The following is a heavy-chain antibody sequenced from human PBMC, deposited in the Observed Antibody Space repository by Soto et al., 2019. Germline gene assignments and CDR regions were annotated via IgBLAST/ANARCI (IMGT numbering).Heavy chain of an antibody. CDR3: ARGWTSPDS. Sequence: EVQLLESGGDVVQPGGSLRLSCAASGFTFSNYAMSWVRQAPGKGLQWVSLITNGGGDAYYIDSVKGRFTTFRDNAKNTLYLQMSSLRAEDTALYYCARGWTSPDSWGQGTLVTVSS. CDR1: GFTFSNYA. D-gene: IGHD2-15*01. CDR2: ITNGGGDA. J-gene: IGHJ4*02. V-gene: IGHV3-23*01.